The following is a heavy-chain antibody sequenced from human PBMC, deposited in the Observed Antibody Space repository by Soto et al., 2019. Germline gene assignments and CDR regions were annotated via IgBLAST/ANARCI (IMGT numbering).Heavy chain of an antibody. J-gene: IGHJ3*01. CDR2: ISAYNGNT. Sequence: ASVKVSCKASGYTFTSYGISWVRQAPGQGREWMGWISAYNGNTNYAEKLQGRVTMTTDTSPCTAYMQMRSWRSADTAVYSCGRDEGFPYWSDSSGSSCAAFDLCGRGTM. CDR3: GRDEGFPYWSDSSGSSCAAFDL. CDR1: GYTFTSYG. V-gene: IGHV1-18*01. D-gene: IGHD3-22*01.